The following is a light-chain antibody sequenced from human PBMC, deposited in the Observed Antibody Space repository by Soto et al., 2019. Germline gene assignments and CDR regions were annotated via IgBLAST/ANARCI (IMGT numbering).Light chain of an antibody. J-gene: IGKJ4*01. V-gene: IGKV3-20*01. CDR2: GTS. CDR3: LQHTSYPHT. CDR1: QPVINSY. Sequence: LSQSPVTLSLFPGERATLSCRATQPVINSYLAWYQQKAGQAPRLLIYGTSTRATGIPARFSGSGSGTEFTLTISSLQPEDFATYYCLQHTSYPHTFGGGSMVDIK.